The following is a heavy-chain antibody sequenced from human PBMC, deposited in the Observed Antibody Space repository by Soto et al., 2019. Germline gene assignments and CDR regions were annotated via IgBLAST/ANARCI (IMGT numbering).Heavy chain of an antibody. CDR1: GGSFSGYY. D-gene: IGHD3-22*01. J-gene: IGHJ4*02. Sequence: SETLSLTCAVYGGSFSGYYWSWIRQPPGKGLEWIGEINHSGSTNYNPSLKSRVIISVDTSKNQFSLKLSSVTAADTAVYYCARGPDDIGNYYDSSGYYYVVTSPLRDWGQGTLVTVSS. CDR2: INHSGST. V-gene: IGHV4-34*01. CDR3: ARGPDDIGNYYDSSGYYYVVTSPLRD.